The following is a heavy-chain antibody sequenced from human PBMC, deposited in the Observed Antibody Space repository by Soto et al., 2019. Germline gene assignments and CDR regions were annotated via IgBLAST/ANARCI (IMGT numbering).Heavy chain of an antibody. CDR3: ARGRRYSNNWYRVAVAPLDY. CDR2: INDSGST. CDR1: GGSFSGYF. V-gene: IGHV4-34*01. Sequence: SETLSLTCAVYGGSFSGYFWSWIRQPPVKGLEWIGEINDSGSTNYNPSLKSRVTISADTSKNQFSLKLSSVTAADTAVYYCARGRRYSNNWYRVAVAPLDYWGQGTLVTVSS. J-gene: IGHJ4*02. D-gene: IGHD6-13*01.